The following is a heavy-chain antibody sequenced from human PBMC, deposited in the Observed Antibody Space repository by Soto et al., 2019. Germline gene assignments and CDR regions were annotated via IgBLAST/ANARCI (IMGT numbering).Heavy chain of an antibody. CDR2: ISYDGSNK. D-gene: IGHD2-21*02. Sequence: QVQLVESGGGVVQPGRSLRLSCAASGFTFSSYGMHWVRQAPGKGLEWVAVISYDGSNKYYADSVKGRFTIPRDNSKNTLYLQMNSLRAEDTAVYYCAKDPSVVTPVHYWGQGTLVTVSS. CDR3: AKDPSVVTPVHY. CDR1: GFTFSSYG. V-gene: IGHV3-30*18. J-gene: IGHJ4*02.